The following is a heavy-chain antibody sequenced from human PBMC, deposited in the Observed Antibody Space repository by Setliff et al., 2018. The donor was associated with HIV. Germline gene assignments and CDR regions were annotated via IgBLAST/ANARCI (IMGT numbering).Heavy chain of an antibody. CDR3: ARDRHCSGLGSYGP. D-gene: IGHD3-10*01. CDR1: GGSFGDYH. CDR2: IFRSGTT. J-gene: IGHJ5*02. Sequence: SETLSLTCTLSGGSFGDYHWSWIRQPAGRGLEWIGRIFRSGTTDYKFSLKSRVTISIDTSRNQFSLRLTSVTAEDTAVYYCARDRHCSGLGSYGPWGREPWSPSPQ. V-gene: IGHV4-4*07.